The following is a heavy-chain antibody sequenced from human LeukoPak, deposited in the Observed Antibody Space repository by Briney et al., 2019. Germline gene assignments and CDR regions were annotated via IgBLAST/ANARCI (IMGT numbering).Heavy chain of an antibody. CDR1: GFTFSDYW. D-gene: IGHD1-26*01. CDR2: IKGNGNNI. V-gene: IGHV3-74*01. CDR3: ATHRLSWEAFDI. J-gene: IGHJ3*02. Sequence: GGSLRLSCAASGFTFSDYWMHWVRQTPGEGLVWVARIKGNGNNINYAGSVKGRFTISRDNVKNMLYLQMNSLRVEDTAVYYCATHRLSWEAFDIWGQGTMVTVSS.